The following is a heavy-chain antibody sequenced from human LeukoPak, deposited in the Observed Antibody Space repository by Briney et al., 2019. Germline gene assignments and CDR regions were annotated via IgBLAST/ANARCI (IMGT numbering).Heavy chain of an antibody. D-gene: IGHD6-19*01. Sequence: PGGSLRLSCAASGFTFSDYYMSWIRQPPGKGLEWIGEINHSGSTNYNPSLKSRVTISVDTSKNQFSLKLSSVTAADTAVYYCARGSGWYSWGQGTLVTVSS. V-gene: IGHV4-34*01. CDR2: INHSGST. J-gene: IGHJ4*02. CDR3: ARGSGWYS. CDR1: GFTFSDYY.